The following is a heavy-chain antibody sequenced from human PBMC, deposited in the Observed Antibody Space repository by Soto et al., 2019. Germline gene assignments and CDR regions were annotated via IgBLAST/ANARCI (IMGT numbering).Heavy chain of an antibody. CDR3: ASGGKYSYDSSGYYWTNDAVEI. CDR1: GGSLSSGDYY. CDR2: IYYSGST. V-gene: IGHV4-30-4*01. D-gene: IGHD3-22*01. J-gene: IGHJ3*02. Sequence: PSETLSLTCTVSGGSLSSGDYYWRWIRQPPGKGLEWIVYIYYSGSTYYNPSLKSLVTISVDTSKNQFSRKLSSVTAADTAVSYWASGGKYSYDSSGYYWTNDAVEIWCQGTMVT.